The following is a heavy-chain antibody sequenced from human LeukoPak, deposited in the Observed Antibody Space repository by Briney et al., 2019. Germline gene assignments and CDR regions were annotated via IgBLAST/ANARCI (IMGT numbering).Heavy chain of an antibody. Sequence: GGSLRLSCAASGFPFSSYAMSWVRQAPGKGLEWVSAIGGSGGSTYYADSVKGRFTISRDNSKNTLYLQMNSLRAEDTAVYYCARDDYDSSGYLTRFDYWGQGTLVTVSS. D-gene: IGHD3-22*01. V-gene: IGHV3-23*01. CDR2: IGGSGGST. CDR3: ARDDYDSSGYLTRFDY. CDR1: GFPFSSYA. J-gene: IGHJ4*02.